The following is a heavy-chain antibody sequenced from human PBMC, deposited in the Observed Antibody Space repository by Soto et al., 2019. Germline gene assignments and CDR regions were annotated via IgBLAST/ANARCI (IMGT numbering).Heavy chain of an antibody. J-gene: IGHJ4*02. CDR1: GVTISSYG. V-gene: IGHV3-30*18. CDR2: ISYDGSNK. Sequence: WGPMRLSCAVAGVTISSYGXHWVRQAPGKGLEWVGVISYDGSNKYYADSVKGRVTISRDNSKKTPYLQMNSLGSEHTAVYCCAKDREYSSRVPGYYFDYWGQGTLVTVSS. CDR3: AKDREYSSRVPGYYFDY. D-gene: IGHD6-13*01.